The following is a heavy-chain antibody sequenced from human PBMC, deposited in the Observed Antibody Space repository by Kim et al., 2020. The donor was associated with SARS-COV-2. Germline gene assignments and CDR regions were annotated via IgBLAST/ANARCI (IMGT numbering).Heavy chain of an antibody. CDR3: ARGGFSSSWAWYFDY. V-gene: IGHV3-7*01. D-gene: IGHD6-13*01. Sequence: DSVKGRFTISRDNAKNSLYLQMNSLRAEDTAVYYCARGGFSSSWAWYFDYWGQGTLVTVSS. J-gene: IGHJ4*02.